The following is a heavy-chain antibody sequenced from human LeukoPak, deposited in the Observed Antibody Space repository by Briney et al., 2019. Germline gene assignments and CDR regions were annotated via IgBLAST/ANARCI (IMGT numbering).Heavy chain of an antibody. J-gene: IGHJ3*02. CDR1: GFTVSSNY. CDR2: IWYDGSNK. D-gene: IGHD3-9*01. CDR3: ARGRRYFDSPLI. Sequence: PGGSLRLSCAASGFTVSSNYMSWVRQAPGKGLEWVAVIWYDGSNKYYADSVKGRFTISRDNSKNTLYLQMNSLRAEDTAVYYCARGRRYFDSPLIWGQGTMVTVSS. V-gene: IGHV3-33*08.